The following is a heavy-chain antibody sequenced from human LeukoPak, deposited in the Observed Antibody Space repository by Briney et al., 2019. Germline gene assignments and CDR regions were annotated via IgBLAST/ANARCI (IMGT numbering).Heavy chain of an antibody. CDR3: ARDAGPYYDSSGYQDY. J-gene: IGHJ4*02. CDR1: GYTFTGYY. CDR2: INPSGGST. Sequence: ASVKVSCKASGYTFTGYYMHWVRQAPGQGLEWMGIINPSGGSTSYAQKFQGRVTMTRDMSTSTVYMELSSLRSEDTAVYYCARDAGPYYDSSGYQDYWGQGTLVTVSS. V-gene: IGHV1-46*01. D-gene: IGHD3-22*01.